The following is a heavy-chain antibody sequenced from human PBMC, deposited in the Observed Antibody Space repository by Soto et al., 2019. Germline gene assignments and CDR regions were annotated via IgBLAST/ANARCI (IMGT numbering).Heavy chain of an antibody. J-gene: IGHJ5*02. Sequence: SETLSLTCTVSGGSISSGDYYWSWIRQPPGKGLEWIGYIYYSGSTYYNPSLESRVTISVDTSKNQFSLKLSSVTAADTAVYYCARDETVTGTTLSWFDPWGQGTLVTVSS. CDR3: ARDETVTGTTLSWFDP. CDR1: GGSISSGDYY. CDR2: IYYSGST. D-gene: IGHD1-7*01. V-gene: IGHV4-30-4*01.